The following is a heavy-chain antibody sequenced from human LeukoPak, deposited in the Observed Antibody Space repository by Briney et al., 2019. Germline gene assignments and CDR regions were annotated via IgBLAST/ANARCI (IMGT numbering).Heavy chain of an antibody. CDR2: ISYSGST. CDR1: GGSISRYY. V-gene: IGHV4-59*08. CDR3: ARVGGWFDP. D-gene: IGHD2-15*01. Sequence: PSETLSLTCTVAGGSISRYYWSWVRQPPGKGLEWIGYISYSGSTNYNPSLKSRVTISVDTSQNQFSLKLSSVTAADTAMYYCARVGGWFDPWGQGTLVTVSS. J-gene: IGHJ5*02.